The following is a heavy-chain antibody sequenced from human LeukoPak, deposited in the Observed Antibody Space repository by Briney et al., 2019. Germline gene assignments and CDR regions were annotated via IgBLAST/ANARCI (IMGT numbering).Heavy chain of an antibody. CDR1: GYSFTSCW. D-gene: IGHD3-10*01. CDR2: IYPGDSDT. J-gene: IGHJ6*02. CDR3: ARHGAVPFYGMDV. V-gene: IGHV5-51*01. Sequence: GESLKISCKGSGYSFTSCWIGWVRQMPGKGLEWMGIIYPGDSDTRYSPSFQGQVTISADKSISTAYLQWSSLKASDTAMYYFARHGAVPFYGMDVWGQGTTVTVSS.